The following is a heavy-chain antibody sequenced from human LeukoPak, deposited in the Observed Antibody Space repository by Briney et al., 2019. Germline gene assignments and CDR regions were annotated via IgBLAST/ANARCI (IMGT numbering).Heavy chain of an antibody. Sequence: PGGSLRLSCAASGFTFSSYSMNWVRQAPGKGLEWVSAISGSGDSTYYGDSVKGRFTISRDNSKNTLYLQMNSLRAEDTAVYYCATVFSSSNEFFDYWGQGALVTVSS. D-gene: IGHD2-2*01. CDR1: GFTFSSYS. V-gene: IGHV3-23*01. J-gene: IGHJ4*02. CDR2: ISGSGDST. CDR3: ATVFSSSNEFFDY.